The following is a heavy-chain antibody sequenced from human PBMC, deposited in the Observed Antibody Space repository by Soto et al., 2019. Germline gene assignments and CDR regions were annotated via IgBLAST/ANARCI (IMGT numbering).Heavy chain of an antibody. CDR1: GGSIGSSDYY. J-gene: IGHJ4*02. V-gene: IGHV4-39*01. D-gene: IGHD1-26*01. CDR3: VGASRWVRFAY. Sequence: QLQLQESGPGLVKPSETLSLTCTVSGGSIGSSDYYWGWIRQPPGKGLEWIGNIYDSGSTSYNPSLMSRATTPVDTSKNRGTLRVSSVTAADTAMYLCVGASRWVRFAYWGQGTMVTVSS. CDR2: IYDSGST.